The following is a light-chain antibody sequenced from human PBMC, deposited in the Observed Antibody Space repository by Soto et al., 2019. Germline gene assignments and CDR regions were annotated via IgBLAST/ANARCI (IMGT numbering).Light chain of an antibody. J-gene: IGKJ4*01. CDR2: GAS. Sequence: EIVMTRSPATLSVSPGERATLSCRASQSVISYLAWYQQTPGQPPRLLIYGASTRATGIPARFSGSGSGTEFILSIGSLQSEDFAVYYCQQYSKWPLTFGGGTKVEI. CDR1: QSVISY. CDR3: QQYSKWPLT. V-gene: IGKV3-15*01.